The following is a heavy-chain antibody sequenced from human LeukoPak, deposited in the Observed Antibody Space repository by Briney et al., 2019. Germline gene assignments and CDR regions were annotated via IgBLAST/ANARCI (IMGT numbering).Heavy chain of an antibody. V-gene: IGHV1-69*13. Sequence: GASVKVSCKASGGTFSSYAISWVRQAPGQGLEWMGGIIPIFGTANYAQKFQGRVTITADESTSTAYMELSSLRSEDTAVYYCASAALGCSGGSCYSGRFDPWGQGTLVTVSS. CDR3: ASAALGCSGGSCYSGRFDP. CDR2: IIPIFGTA. J-gene: IGHJ5*02. D-gene: IGHD2-15*01. CDR1: GGTFSSYA.